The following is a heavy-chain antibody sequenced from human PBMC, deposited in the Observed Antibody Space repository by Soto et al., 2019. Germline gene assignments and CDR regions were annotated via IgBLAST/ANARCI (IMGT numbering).Heavy chain of an antibody. D-gene: IGHD5-12*01. J-gene: IGHJ4*02. Sequence: EVQLLESGGGLVQPPGSLRLSCAASGFTFSSYAMSWVRQAPGKGLEWVAAISGRGGSTYYADSVNGRFTISRDKSKNPLYLQMDSLRAEDTAVYYCAKTATLKNGYFDYWGQGTLVTVSS. CDR2: ISGRGGST. V-gene: IGHV3-23*01. CDR1: GFTFSSYA. CDR3: AKTATLKNGYFDY.